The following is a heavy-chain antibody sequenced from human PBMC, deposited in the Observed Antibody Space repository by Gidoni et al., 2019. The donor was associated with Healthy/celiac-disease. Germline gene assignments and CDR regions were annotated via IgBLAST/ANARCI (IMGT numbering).Heavy chain of an antibody. CDR3: ARHGRGSGKACGGSCYSLDY. CDR2: IYPGDYDT. Sequence: EVQLVQSGAEVKKPGESLKISCKGSGYSFTSYWIGWVRQMPGKGLEWMGIIYPGDYDTRYSPSFQGQVTISADKSISTAYLQWSSLKASDTAMYYCARHGRGSGKACGGSCYSLDYWGQGTLVTVSS. D-gene: IGHD2-15*01. CDR1: GYSFTSYW. V-gene: IGHV5-51*01. J-gene: IGHJ4*02.